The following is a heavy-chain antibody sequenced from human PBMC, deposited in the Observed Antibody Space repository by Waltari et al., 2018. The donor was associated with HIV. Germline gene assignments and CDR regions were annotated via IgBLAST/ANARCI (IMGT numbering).Heavy chain of an antibody. D-gene: IGHD3-22*01. Sequence: QVQLQQWGAGLLKPSETLSLTCAVYGGSFSGYYWSWIRQPPGKGLEWIVEINHSGSTSYNPSLKSRVTISVDTSKNQFSLKLSSVTDADTAVYYCARPHYDSSGYYAYWGQGTLVTVSS. CDR2: INHSGST. CDR1: GGSFSGYY. CDR3: ARPHYDSSGYYAY. V-gene: IGHV4-34*01. J-gene: IGHJ4*02.